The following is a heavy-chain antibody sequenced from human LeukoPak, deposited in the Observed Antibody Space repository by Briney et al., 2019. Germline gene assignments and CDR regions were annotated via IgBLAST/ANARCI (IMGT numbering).Heavy chain of an antibody. CDR3: ARLTTRSFDY. Sequence: SETLXLTCTVSGGSISSYYWSWIRQPPGKGLEWIGYIYTSGSTNYNPSLKSRVTMSVDTSKNQFSLKLSSVTAADTAVYYCARLTTRSFDYWGQGTLVTVSS. V-gene: IGHV4-4*08. J-gene: IGHJ4*02. CDR1: GGSISSYY. D-gene: IGHD4-11*01. CDR2: IYTSGST.